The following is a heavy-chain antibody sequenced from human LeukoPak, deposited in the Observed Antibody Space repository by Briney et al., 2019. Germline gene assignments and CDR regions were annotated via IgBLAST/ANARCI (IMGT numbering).Heavy chain of an antibody. J-gene: IGHJ4*02. CDR1: GFTFSSYG. V-gene: IGHV3-30*02. CDR2: IRYDGSNK. CDR3: ARDGSGIVAEANYFDY. Sequence: GGSLRLSCAASGFTFSSYGMHWVRQAPGKGLEWVAFIRYDGSNKYYADSVKGRFTISRDNSKNTLYLQMNSLRAEDTAVYYCARDGSGIVAEANYFDYWGQGTLVTVSS. D-gene: IGHD3-22*01.